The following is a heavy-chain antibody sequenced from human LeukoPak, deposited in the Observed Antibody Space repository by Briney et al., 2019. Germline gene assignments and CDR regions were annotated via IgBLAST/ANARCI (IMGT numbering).Heavy chain of an antibody. D-gene: IGHD3-22*01. CDR3: ARSADDSSGYYSLDY. V-gene: IGHV1-2*02. J-gene: IGHJ4*02. CDR1: GYTFTGYY. CDR2: INPNSGGT. Sequence: ASVKVSCKASGYTFTGYYMHWVRQAPGQGLEWMGWINPNSGGTNYAQKFQGRVTMTRDTSISTAYMELNRLRSDDTAVYYCARSADDSSGYYSLDYWGQGTLVTVSS.